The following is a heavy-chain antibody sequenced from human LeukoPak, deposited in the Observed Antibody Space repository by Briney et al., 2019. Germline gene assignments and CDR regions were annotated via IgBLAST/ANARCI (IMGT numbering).Heavy chain of an antibody. V-gene: IGHV4-61*01. Sequence: PSETLSLTCTVSGGSISSGSYYWSWIRQPPGKGLEWIGYIYYSGSTNYNPSLKSRVTISVKTSKNQFSLKLSSVTAADTAVYYCARTMEGYCSGGSCYQYSYYMDVWGKGTTVTVSS. J-gene: IGHJ6*03. D-gene: IGHD2-15*01. CDR2: IYYSGST. CDR3: ARTMEGYCSGGSCYQYSYYMDV. CDR1: GGSISSGSYY.